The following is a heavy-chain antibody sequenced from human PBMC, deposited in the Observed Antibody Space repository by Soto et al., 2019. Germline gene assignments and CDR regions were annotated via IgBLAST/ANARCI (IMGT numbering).Heavy chain of an antibody. CDR2: IKQDGSEQ. D-gene: IGHD3-10*01. Sequence: EVQLEESGGGLVQPGESLRLSCAASGFTFSNYWMNWVRQVPGKGLEWVANIKQDGSEQYYVDSVKGRFTISRDNAKNSLHLQMNSLRAEDTAVYYCARRGDGPRAFDIWGQGTMVTVSS. CDR1: GFTFSNYW. J-gene: IGHJ3*02. V-gene: IGHV3-7*04. CDR3: ARRGDGPRAFDI.